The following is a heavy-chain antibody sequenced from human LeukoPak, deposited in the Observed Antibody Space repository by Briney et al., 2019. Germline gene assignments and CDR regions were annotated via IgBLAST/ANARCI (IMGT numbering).Heavy chain of an antibody. D-gene: IGHD2-8*01. J-gene: IGHJ3*02. CDR2: INPNSGGT. V-gene: IGHV1-2*02. CDR1: GYTFTGYY. Sequence: ASVKVSCKASGYTFTGYYMHWVRQAPGQGLEWMGWINPNSGGTNYALKFQGRVTMTRDTSISTAYMELSRLRSDDTAVYYCAREGVSGDAFDIWGQGTMVTVSS. CDR3: AREGVSGDAFDI.